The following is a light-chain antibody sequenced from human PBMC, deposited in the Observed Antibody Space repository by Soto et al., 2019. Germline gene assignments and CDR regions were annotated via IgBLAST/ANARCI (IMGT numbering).Light chain of an antibody. J-gene: IGKJ1*01. CDR3: QQYNNWPPMA. CDR1: QGIRND. CDR2: AAS. V-gene: IGKV1-17*01. Sequence: DIQMTQSPSSLSASVGDRVTITCRASQGIRNDLGWYQQKPGKAPKRLIYAASSLQSGVPSRFSGSGSGTEFTLTISSLQSEDFAVYYCQQYNNWPPMAFGQGTKVEIK.